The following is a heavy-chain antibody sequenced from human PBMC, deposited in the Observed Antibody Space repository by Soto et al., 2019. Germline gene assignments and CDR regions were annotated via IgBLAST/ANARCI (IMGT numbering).Heavy chain of an antibody. CDR1: VYTLTIDY. CDR3: ASPHEFWSGQFDY. J-gene: IGHJ4*02. Sequence: ASLKGTWKISVYTLTIDYMRWGRKDPGQGLEWMGIINPSGGSTSYAQKFQGRVTMTRDKSARTAYIEVRNLKSEDTALYYCASPHEFWSGQFDYWGQGTLVTVSS. D-gene: IGHD3-3*01. CDR2: INPSGGST. V-gene: IGHV1-46*01.